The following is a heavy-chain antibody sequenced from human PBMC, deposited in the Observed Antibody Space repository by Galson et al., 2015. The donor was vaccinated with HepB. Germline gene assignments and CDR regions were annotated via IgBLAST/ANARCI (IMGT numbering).Heavy chain of an antibody. J-gene: IGHJ4*02. CDR1: GFTFSTSV. D-gene: IGHD3-10*01. CDR2: ISGSGDNT. V-gene: IGHV3-23*01. CDR3: VIGGSSFFDY. Sequence: SLRLSCAASGFTFSTSVMRWVRQAPEKGLEWVSSISGSGDNTPYADSVKGRFTISRDNSKNTLYLQMNSLRAEDTAIYYCVIGGSSFFDYWGQGILVTVSS.